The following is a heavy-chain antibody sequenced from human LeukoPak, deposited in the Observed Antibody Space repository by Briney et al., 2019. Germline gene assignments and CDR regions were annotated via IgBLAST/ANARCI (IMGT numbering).Heavy chain of an antibody. V-gene: IGHV1-69*05. Sequence: SVKVSCKASGNTFSTYAISWVRQAPGQGLEWMGGIIPIFGTTNYAQKFQGRVTITTDESRSTAYMELNSLRSDDTAVYYCVREGEPQTFAYWGQGTLVTVSS. D-gene: IGHD3-16*01. CDR1: GNTFSTYA. J-gene: IGHJ4*02. CDR3: VREGEPQTFAY. CDR2: IIPIFGTT.